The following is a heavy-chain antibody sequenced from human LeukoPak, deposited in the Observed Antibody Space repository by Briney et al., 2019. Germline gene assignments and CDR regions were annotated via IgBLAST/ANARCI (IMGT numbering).Heavy chain of an antibody. Sequence: PSQTLSLTCTVSGGSISSGGYYWSWIHQHPGKGLEWIGYIYYSGSTYYNPSLKSRVTISVDTSKNQFSLKLSSVTAADTAVYYCARVGYDFWSGYFARLDYYYMDVWGKGTTVTVSS. J-gene: IGHJ6*03. CDR1: GGSISSGGYY. D-gene: IGHD3-3*01. CDR2: IYYSGST. V-gene: IGHV4-31*03. CDR3: ARVGYDFWSGYFARLDYYYMDV.